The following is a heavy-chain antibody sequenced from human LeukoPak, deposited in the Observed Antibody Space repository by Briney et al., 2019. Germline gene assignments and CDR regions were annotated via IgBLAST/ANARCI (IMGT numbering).Heavy chain of an antibody. CDR3: ARDQIGLIGQQLVRGWFDP. CDR1: GGSISSYY. CDR2: IYTSGST. D-gene: IGHD6-13*01. Sequence: SETLSLTCTVSGGSISSYYWSWIRQPAGKGLEWIGRIYTSGSTNYNPSLKSRVTMSVDTSKNQFSLKLSSVTAADTAVYYCARDQIGLIGQQLVRGWFDPWGQGTLVTVSS. V-gene: IGHV4-4*07. J-gene: IGHJ5*02.